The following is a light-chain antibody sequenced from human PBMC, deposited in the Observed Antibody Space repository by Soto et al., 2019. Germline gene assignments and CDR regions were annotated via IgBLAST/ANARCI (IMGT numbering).Light chain of an antibody. CDR1: QSVSSK. CDR3: QRYNNWPPT. V-gene: IGKV3-15*01. J-gene: IGKJ1*01. CDR2: GAS. Sequence: EIVMTQSPATLSVSPGERATLSCRASQSVSSKLGWYQQKPGQAPRLLIYGASTRATGIPARFSGSGSGTEFTLTISSLQSEDFAVYYCQRYNNWPPTFGQGTKVEIK.